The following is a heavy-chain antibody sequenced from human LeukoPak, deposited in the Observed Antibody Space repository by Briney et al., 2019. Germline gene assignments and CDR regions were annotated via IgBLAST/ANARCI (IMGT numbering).Heavy chain of an antibody. Sequence: SETLSLTCTVSGGSISSSSYYWGRIRQPPGKGLEWIGSIYYSGSTCYNPSLKSRVTIPVDTPKNQFSLKLSSVTAADTAVYYCARRKVSNWFDPWGQGTLVTVSS. V-gene: IGHV4-39*01. CDR2: IYYSGST. CDR3: ARRKVSNWFDP. J-gene: IGHJ5*02. CDR1: GGSISSSSYY. D-gene: IGHD3-10*01.